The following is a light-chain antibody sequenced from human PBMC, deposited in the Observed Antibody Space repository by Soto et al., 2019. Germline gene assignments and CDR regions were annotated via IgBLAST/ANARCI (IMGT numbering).Light chain of an antibody. J-gene: IGKJ2*01. CDR3: HQSYSTPRRYT. Sequence: DIQMTQSPSSLSASVGDRVTITCRASQSISRYLNWYQQKPGKAPKLLIYAASSLQSGVTSRFSGSGSGTDFALTINSLQTEDFATYYCHQSYSTPRRYTFGPGTKLEIK. CDR1: QSISRY. CDR2: AAS. V-gene: IGKV1-39*01.